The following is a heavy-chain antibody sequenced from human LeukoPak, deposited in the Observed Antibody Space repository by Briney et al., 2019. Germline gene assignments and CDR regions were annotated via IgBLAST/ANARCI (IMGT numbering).Heavy chain of an antibody. Sequence: SETLSLTCTVSGVSISSYYWSWIRQPPGKVLEWVGYIYYSGSTNYNPSLKSRVTISVDTSKNQFSLRLRYVPAADTAVYYCARIYCGGDCRGYYYHYYMDVWGKGTTVTISS. D-gene: IGHD2-21*02. CDR1: GVSISSYY. J-gene: IGHJ6*03. CDR2: IYYSGST. V-gene: IGHV4-59*12. CDR3: ARIYCGGDCRGYYYHYYMDV.